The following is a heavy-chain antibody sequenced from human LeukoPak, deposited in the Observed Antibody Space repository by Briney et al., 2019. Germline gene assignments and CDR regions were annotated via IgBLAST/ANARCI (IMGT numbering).Heavy chain of an antibody. CDR2: ISYDGSNK. CDR3: AREKGATVVTWSLDY. D-gene: IGHD4-23*01. V-gene: IGHV3-30*04. Sequence: PGGSLRLSCAASGFTFSSYAMHWVRQAPGKGLEWVAVISYDGSNKYYADSVKGRFTISRDNAKNSLYLQMNSLRAEDTAVYYCAREKGATVVTWSLDYWGQGTLVTVSS. CDR1: GFTFSSYA. J-gene: IGHJ4*02.